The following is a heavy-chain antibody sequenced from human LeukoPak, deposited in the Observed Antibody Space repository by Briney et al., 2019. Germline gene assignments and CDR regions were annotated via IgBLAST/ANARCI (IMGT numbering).Heavy chain of an antibody. V-gene: IGHV3-48*04. D-gene: IGHD3-16*01. Sequence: GGSLRLSCAASGFTFSSYAMSWVRQAPGKGLEWVSYISSSGSTIYYADSVKGRFTISRDNAKNPLYLQMNSLRAEDTAVYYCARDMITLSHWGQGTLVTVSS. CDR1: GFTFSSYA. CDR3: ARDMITLSH. J-gene: IGHJ4*02. CDR2: ISSSGSTI.